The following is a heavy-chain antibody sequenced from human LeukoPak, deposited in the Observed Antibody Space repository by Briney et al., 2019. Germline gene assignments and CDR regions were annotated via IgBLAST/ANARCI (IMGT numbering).Heavy chain of an antibody. CDR1: GGSISSYY. CDR3: ARMGSAYDILTGYLYYFDY. D-gene: IGHD3-9*01. J-gene: IGHJ4*02. Sequence: SETLSLTCTVSGGSISSYYWSWIRQPPGKGLEWIGYIYYSGSTNYNPSLKSRVTISVDTSKNQFSLKLSSVTAADTAVYYCARMGSAYDILTGYLYYFDYWGQGTLVTVSS. CDR2: IYYSGST. V-gene: IGHV4-59*01.